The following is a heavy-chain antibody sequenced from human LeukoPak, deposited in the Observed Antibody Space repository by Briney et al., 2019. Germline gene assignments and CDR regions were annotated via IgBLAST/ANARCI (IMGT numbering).Heavy chain of an antibody. J-gene: IGHJ4*02. CDR2: VDPEDGET. D-gene: IGHD3-9*01. CDR1: GYTFTDYY. V-gene: IGHV1-69-2*01. Sequence: ASVKVSCKVSGYTFTDYYMHWVQQAPGKGLEWMGLVDPEDGETIYAEKFQGRVTITADTSTDTAYMELSSLRSEDTAVYYCATNFMHYDILTGPWDYWGQGTLVTVSS. CDR3: ATNFMHYDILTGPWDY.